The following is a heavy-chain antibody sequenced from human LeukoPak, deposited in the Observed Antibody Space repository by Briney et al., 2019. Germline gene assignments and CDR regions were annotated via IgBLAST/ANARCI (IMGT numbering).Heavy chain of an antibody. CDR3: ARLGGYPYYFDY. CDR2: NYPGDSDT. V-gene: IGHV5-51*01. Sequence: GESLKISCKGSGYNFATYWIGWVRPMPGKGLQWMGINYPGDSDTTYSPSFQGQVTMSADKSISTAYLQWSSLKASDTAMYYCARLGGYPYYFDYWGQGTLVTVSS. J-gene: IGHJ4*02. D-gene: IGHD3-22*01. CDR1: GYNFATYW.